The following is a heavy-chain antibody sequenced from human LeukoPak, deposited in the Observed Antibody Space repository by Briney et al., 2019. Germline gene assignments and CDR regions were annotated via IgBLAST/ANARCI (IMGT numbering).Heavy chain of an antibody. J-gene: IGHJ5*02. V-gene: IGHV1-18*01. CDR1: GYTFTSYG. CDR3: ARANQTGARVAVAAIIRGWWFDP. CDR2: ISAYNGNT. D-gene: IGHD6-19*01. Sequence: GASVKVSCKASGYTFTSYGISWVRQAPGQGLEWMGWISAYNGNTNYAQKLQGRGTMTTDTSTSTAYMELRSLRSDDPAVYYCARANQTGARVAVAAIIRGWWFDPWGQGTLVTVSS.